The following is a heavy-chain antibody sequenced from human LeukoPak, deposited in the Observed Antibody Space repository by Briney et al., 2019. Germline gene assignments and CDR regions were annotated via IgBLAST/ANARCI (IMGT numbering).Heavy chain of an antibody. CDR2: IYYSGNT. D-gene: IGHD6-19*01. CDR1: GGSISSGYY. Sequence: SQTLSLTCTLSGGSISSGYYWSWIRQSPGKGLEWIAYIYYSGNTFYNPSLKSRLTMSVDTSKNQFSLRLSSVTAADTAVYYCARATSGWSYYFDSWGQGTLVTVSS. J-gene: IGHJ4*02. V-gene: IGHV4-31*03. CDR3: ARATSGWSYYFDS.